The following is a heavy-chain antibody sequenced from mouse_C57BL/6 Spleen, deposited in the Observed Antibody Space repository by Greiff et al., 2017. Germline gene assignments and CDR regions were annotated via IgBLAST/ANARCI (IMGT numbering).Heavy chain of an antibody. CDR2: IWGDGST. CDR1: GFSLTSYG. V-gene: IGHV2-3*01. D-gene: IGHD3-1*01. J-gene: IGHJ4*01. CDR3: AAHGPGLYAMDY. Sequence: QVQLQQSGPGLVAPSQSLSITCTVSGFSLTSYGVSWVRQPPGKGLEWLGVIWGDGSTNYHSALISRLGLSKDNSKSQVFLKLNSLQTDDTATYYCAAHGPGLYAMDYWGQGTSVTVSS.